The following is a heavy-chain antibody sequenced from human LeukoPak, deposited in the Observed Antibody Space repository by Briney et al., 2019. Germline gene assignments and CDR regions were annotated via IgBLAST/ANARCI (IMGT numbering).Heavy chain of an antibody. CDR1: GFTFSSYA. CDR3: ARDRSSGWYWDVDY. CDR2: ISYDGGNK. Sequence: PGGSLRLSCAASGFTFSSYAMHWVRQAPGKGLEWVADISYDGGNKYYADSVKGRFTTSRENSKNMLYLQMNILRAEQTAVYYSARDRSSGWYWDVDYWGQGTLVTVPS. D-gene: IGHD6-19*01. V-gene: IGHV3-30-3*01. J-gene: IGHJ4*02.